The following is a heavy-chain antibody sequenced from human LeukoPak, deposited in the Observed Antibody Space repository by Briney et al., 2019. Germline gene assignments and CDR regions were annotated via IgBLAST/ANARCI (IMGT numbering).Heavy chain of an antibody. Sequence: PSETLSPTCAVYGGSFSGYYWSWIRQPPGKGLEWIGEINHSGSTNYNPSLKSRVTISVDTSKNQFSLKLSSVTAADTAVYYCAREGRFLEWLLSGRGHFDYWGQGTLVTVSS. CDR2: INHSGST. CDR1: GGSFSGYY. D-gene: IGHD3-3*01. J-gene: IGHJ4*02. CDR3: AREGRFLEWLLSGRGHFDY. V-gene: IGHV4-34*01.